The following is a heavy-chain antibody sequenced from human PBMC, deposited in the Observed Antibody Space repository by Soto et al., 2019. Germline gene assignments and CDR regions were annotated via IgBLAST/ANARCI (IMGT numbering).Heavy chain of an antibody. CDR1: GFTFSNYA. D-gene: IGHD1-26*01. J-gene: IGHJ2*01. CDR3: ARDARPGTHWYFDL. Sequence: QVQLVESGGGVVQPGRSLRLSCAASGFTFSNYAIHWVRQAPGKGLEWVAAISYDGTDKHYADSMKGQFTISRDNSKNTLYLQMNSLRTEDTALYSCARDARPGTHWYFDLWGRGTLVTVSS. CDR2: ISYDGTDK. V-gene: IGHV3-30-3*01.